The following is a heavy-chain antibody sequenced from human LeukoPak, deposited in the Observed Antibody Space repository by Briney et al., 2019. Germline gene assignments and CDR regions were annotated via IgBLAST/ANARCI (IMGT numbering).Heavy chain of an antibody. D-gene: IGHD3-10*01. CDR1: GGPITTYY. J-gene: IGHJ5*02. CDR2: ISGSGVI. CDR3: ARDSGTTGEVKSDP. V-gene: IGHV4-4*07. Sequence: SETLSLTCTVSGGPITTYYLSWIRQSAGMGLEWIGRISGSGVITYNPSLKSRVILSLDTSNNHFSLKLISVTAADTAVYYCARDSGTTGEVKSDPWGQGMLVTVSS.